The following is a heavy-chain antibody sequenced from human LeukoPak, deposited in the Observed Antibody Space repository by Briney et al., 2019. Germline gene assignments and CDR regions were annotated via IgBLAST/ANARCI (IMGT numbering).Heavy chain of an antibody. J-gene: IGHJ4*02. D-gene: IGHD6-13*01. CDR1: GFTFSSYA. CDR2: ISASGGNT. Sequence: GGSLRLSCAASGFTFSSYAMTWVRQAPGQGLEWVSAISASGGNTYYADSVKGRFTISRDNSKYTLYLQINSLRAEDTAVYYCAKDAYSSSWPPYYFDYWGQGTLVTVSS. V-gene: IGHV3-23*01. CDR3: AKDAYSSSWPPYYFDY.